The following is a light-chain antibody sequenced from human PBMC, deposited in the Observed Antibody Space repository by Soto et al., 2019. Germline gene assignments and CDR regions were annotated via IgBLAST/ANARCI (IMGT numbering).Light chain of an antibody. CDR2: GAS. Sequence: EIVLTQSPGTLSLSPGERATLSCRASQSVSSSYLAWYQQKPGQAPRLLIYGASSRATGIPDRFSGSGSVTDFTLTTSRLEPEDFAVYYCQQYGSSPPWTFGQGTKVEIK. J-gene: IGKJ1*01. CDR1: QSVSSSY. V-gene: IGKV3-20*01. CDR3: QQYGSSPPWT.